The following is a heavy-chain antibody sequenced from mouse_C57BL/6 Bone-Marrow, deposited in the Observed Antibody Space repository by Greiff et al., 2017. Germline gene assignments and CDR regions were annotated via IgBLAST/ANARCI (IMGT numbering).Heavy chain of an antibody. CDR2: IYPRSGNT. D-gene: IGHD1-1*01. J-gene: IGHJ1*03. Sequence: VQGVESGAELARPGASVKLSCKASGYTFTSYGISWVKQRTGQGLEWIGEIYPRSGNTYYNENFKGKATLTADKSSSTAYMELRSLTSEDSAVYFCAREGTVVATHWYFDVWGTGTTVTVSS. V-gene: IGHV1-81*01. CDR1: GYTFTSYG. CDR3: AREGTVVATHWYFDV.